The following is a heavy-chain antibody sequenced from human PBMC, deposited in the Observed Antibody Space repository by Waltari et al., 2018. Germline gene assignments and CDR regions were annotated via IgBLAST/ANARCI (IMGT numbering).Heavy chain of an antibody. V-gene: IGHV3-23*01. J-gene: IGHJ4*02. Sequence: EVQLLESGGGLVQPGGSLRLSCAASGFTVSTYDMSWVRQAPGKGLEWVSGISGDGASTYYADSVKGRFTISRDISKNTLYLQMSSLRAEDTAVYYCAKGAYTYGNAYFDYWGQGTLVTVSS. CDR3: AKGAYTYGNAYFDY. CDR2: ISGDGAST. D-gene: IGHD5-18*01. CDR1: GFTVSTYD.